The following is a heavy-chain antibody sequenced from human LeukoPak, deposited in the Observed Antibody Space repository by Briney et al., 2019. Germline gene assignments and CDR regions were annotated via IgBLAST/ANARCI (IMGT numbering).Heavy chain of an antibody. J-gene: IGHJ4*02. Sequence: SETLSLTCAVYGGSFSGYYWSWIRQPPGKGLEWIGEINHSGSTNYNPSLKSRVTISVDTSKNQFSLKLSSVTAADTAVYYCARGRWGRSVVDYWGQGTLVTVSS. CDR1: GGSFSGYY. CDR3: ARGRWGRSVVDY. D-gene: IGHD3-10*01. CDR2: INHSGST. V-gene: IGHV4-34*01.